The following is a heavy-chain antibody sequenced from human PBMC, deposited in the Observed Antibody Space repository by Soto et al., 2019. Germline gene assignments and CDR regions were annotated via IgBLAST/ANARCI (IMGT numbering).Heavy chain of an antibody. CDR1: GFTFSRYG. CDR3: ARDDAFENENCFDI. V-gene: IGHV3-33*01. Sequence: QVQLVESGGGVVQPGRSLRLSCAASGFTFSRYGFHWVRQAPGKGLEWVAVIVSDGNNKYHADSVEGRFTISRDNSKDTLYLQMNSLRAEDTAVYYCARDDAFENENCFDIWGQGTMVTVSS. CDR2: IVSDGNNK. J-gene: IGHJ3*02. D-gene: IGHD1-1*01.